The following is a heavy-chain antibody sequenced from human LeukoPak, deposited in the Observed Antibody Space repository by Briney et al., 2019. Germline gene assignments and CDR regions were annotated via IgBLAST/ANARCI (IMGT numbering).Heavy chain of an antibody. CDR1: GGSFSGYY. CDR3: ARATYSGYFDY. CDR2: INHSGST. Sequence: PSETLSLTCAVYGGSFSGYYWSWIRQPPGKGLEWIGEINHSGSTNYNPSLKSRVTISVDTSKNQFSLKLSSVTAADTAVYYCARATYSGYFDYWGQGTLVTVSS. J-gene: IGHJ4*02. V-gene: IGHV4-34*01. D-gene: IGHD2-15*01.